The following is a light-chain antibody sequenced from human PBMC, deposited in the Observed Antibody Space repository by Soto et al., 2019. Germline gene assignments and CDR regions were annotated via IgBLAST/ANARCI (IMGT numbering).Light chain of an antibody. CDR1: QSVSSSY. V-gene: IGKV3-20*01. Sequence: EIVLTQSPGTLSLSPGERATLSCWASQSVSSSYLAWYQQKPGQAPRLLIYGASSRATGIPDRFSGSGSGTDFTLTISRLEPEDFAVYYCQQHGTSPITFGQGTRLEIK. CDR2: GAS. J-gene: IGKJ5*01. CDR3: QQHGTSPIT.